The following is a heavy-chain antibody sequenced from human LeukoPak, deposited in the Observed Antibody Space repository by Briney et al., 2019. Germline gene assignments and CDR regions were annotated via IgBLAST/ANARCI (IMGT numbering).Heavy chain of an antibody. CDR1: GYTFSNYD. CDR3: AREGFDY. J-gene: IGHJ4*02. V-gene: IGHV1-8*03. Sequence: VSVKVSCKASGYTFSNYDINWVRQATGQGLEWMGWMNPNSGNTGYAQKFQGRVTITTNTSITTAYMELSSLRSEDTAVYYCAREGFDYWGQGTLVTVSS. CDR2: MNPNSGNT.